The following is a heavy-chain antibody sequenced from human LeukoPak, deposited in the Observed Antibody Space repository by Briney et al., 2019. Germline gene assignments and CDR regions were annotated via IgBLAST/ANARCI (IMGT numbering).Heavy chain of an antibody. CDR2: IYYSGST. J-gene: IGHJ4*02. CDR1: GGSISSGDYY. D-gene: IGHD4-17*01. V-gene: IGHV4-30-4*01. CDR3: ARANDYGDYVDAY. Sequence: SETLSLTCTVSGGSISSGDYYWSWIRQPPGKGLEWIGYIYYSGSTYYNPSLKSRVTISVDTSKNQFSLKLSSVTAADTAVYYCARANDYGDYVDAYWGQGTLVTVSS.